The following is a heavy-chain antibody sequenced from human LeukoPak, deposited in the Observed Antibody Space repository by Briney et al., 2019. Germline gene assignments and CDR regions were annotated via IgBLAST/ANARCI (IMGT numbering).Heavy chain of an antibody. D-gene: IGHD7-27*01. Sequence: GRSLRLSCAASGFSLSNYWMNWVRQAPGKGLEWVANIKQDGSEKNYVDSVKGRFTISRDNAKNSLILQMNSLRDEDTAVYYCARGVWAPFDSWGQGTLVSVSS. CDR2: IKQDGSEK. CDR3: ARGVWAPFDS. J-gene: IGHJ4*02. V-gene: IGHV3-7*01. CDR1: GFSLSNYW.